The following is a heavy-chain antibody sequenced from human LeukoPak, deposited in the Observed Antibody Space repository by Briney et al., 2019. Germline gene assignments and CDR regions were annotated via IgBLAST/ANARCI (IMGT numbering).Heavy chain of an antibody. CDR2: VDLSGPST. V-gene: IGHV3-23*01. CDR3: AKLITKYLASGSYSFDY. Sequence: GESLRLSCAASGCTFSSYGMCWVRKSPAKGLGLVWAVDLSGPSTYYSNSVKSRFTIYRDNSKSTLYPQMHSLRAEDTAAYYCAKLITKYLASGSYSFDYWGQGTLVTVSS. CDR1: GCTFSSYG. J-gene: IGHJ4*02. D-gene: IGHD3-10*01.